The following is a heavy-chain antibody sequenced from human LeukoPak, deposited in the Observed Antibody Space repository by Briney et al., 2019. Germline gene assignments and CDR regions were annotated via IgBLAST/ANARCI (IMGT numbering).Heavy chain of an antibody. D-gene: IGHD6-6*01. Sequence: GESLKISCKGSGYSLTSYWIGWVRQMPGKGLEWMGIIYPGDSDTRYSPSFQGQVTISADKSISTAYLQWSSLKASDTAMYYCARIIAAHHYYYYMDVWGKGTTVTVSS. CDR2: IYPGDSDT. CDR3: ARIIAAHHYYYYMDV. V-gene: IGHV5-51*01. CDR1: GYSLTSYW. J-gene: IGHJ6*03.